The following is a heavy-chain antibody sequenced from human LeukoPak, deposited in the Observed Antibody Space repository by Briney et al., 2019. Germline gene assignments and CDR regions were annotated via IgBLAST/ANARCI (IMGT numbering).Heavy chain of an antibody. CDR1: GYSFTSYW. Sequence: GESLKISCKGSGYSFTSYWIGWVRQMPGKGLEWMGIIYPGDSDTRYSPSFQGQVTISADKSISTAYLQWSSLKASDTAMYYYARSRLTIDYYYYYMDVWGKGTTVTVSS. J-gene: IGHJ6*03. CDR2: IYPGDSDT. CDR3: ARSRLTIDYYYYYMDV. V-gene: IGHV5-51*01. D-gene: IGHD5-24*01.